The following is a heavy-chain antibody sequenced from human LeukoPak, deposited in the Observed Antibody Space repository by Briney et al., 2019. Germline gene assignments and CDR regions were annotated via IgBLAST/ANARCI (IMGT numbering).Heavy chain of an antibody. CDR3: ARDIMDCSSTSCYMDYYYYGMDV. CDR2: ISSSSSTI. Sequence: GGSLRLSCAVSGFTFSSYSMNWVRQAPGKGLEWVSYISSSSSTIYYADSVKGRFTISRDNAKNSLYLQMNSLRDEDTAVYYCARDIMDCSSTSCYMDYYYYGMDVWGQGTTVTVSS. D-gene: IGHD2-2*02. V-gene: IGHV3-48*02. CDR1: GFTFSSYS. J-gene: IGHJ6*02.